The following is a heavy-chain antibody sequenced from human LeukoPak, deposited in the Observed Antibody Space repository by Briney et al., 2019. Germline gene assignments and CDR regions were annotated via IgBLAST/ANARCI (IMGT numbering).Heavy chain of an antibody. CDR3: ARVSSSWHPFDY. CDR1: GGSIRSSNW. Sequence: SETLSLTCAVSGGSIRSSNWWSWVRQPPGKGLEWIGEIYHSGSTNYNPSLKSRVTISVDKSKNQFSLKLSSVTAADTAVYYCARVSSSWHPFDYWGQGTLVTVSS. J-gene: IGHJ4*02. CDR2: IYHSGST. D-gene: IGHD6-13*01. V-gene: IGHV4-4*02.